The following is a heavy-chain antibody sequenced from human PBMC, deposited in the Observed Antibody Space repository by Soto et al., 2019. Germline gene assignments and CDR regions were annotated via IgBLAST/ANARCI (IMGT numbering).Heavy chain of an antibody. CDR3: ARRRIAAAGWGGYYYYGMDV. CDR2: INHSGST. CDR1: GGSFSGYY. J-gene: IGHJ6*02. V-gene: IGHV4-34*01. D-gene: IGHD6-13*01. Sequence: PSETLSLTCAVYGGSFSGYYWSWIRQPPGKGLEWIGEINHSGSTNYNPSLKSRVTISVDTSKNQFSLKLSSVTAADTAVYYCARRRIAAAGWGGYYYYGMDVWGQG.